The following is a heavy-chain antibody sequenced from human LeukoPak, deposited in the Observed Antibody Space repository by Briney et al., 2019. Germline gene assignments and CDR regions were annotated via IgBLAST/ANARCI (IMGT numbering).Heavy chain of an antibody. J-gene: IGHJ6*02. CDR1: GGSISSYY. CDR3: ARGNYDILTGYLDV. V-gene: IGHV4-59*01. CDR2: IYYSGST. D-gene: IGHD3-9*01. Sequence: SETLSLTCTVSGGSISSYYWSWIRQPPGKGLEWIGYIYYSGSTNYNPSLKSRVTISVDTSKNQSSLKLSSVTAADTAVYYCARGNYDILTGYLDVWGRGTTVTVSS.